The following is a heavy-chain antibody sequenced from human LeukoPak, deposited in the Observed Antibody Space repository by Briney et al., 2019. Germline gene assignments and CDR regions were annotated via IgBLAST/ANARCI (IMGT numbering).Heavy chain of an antibody. CDR2: IYYSGST. Sequence: SETLSLTCTVSGGSISSYYWGRIRQPPGKGLEWIGYIYYSGSTNYNPSLKSRVTISVDTSKNQFSLKLSSVTAADTAVYYCARVSMDCSSTSCYPVAFDIWGQGTMVTVSS. D-gene: IGHD2-2*01. V-gene: IGHV4-59*01. CDR3: ARVSMDCSSTSCYPVAFDI. CDR1: GGSISSYY. J-gene: IGHJ3*02.